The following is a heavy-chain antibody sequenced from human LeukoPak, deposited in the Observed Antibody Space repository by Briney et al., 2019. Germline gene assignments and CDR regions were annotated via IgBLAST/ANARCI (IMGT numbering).Heavy chain of an antibody. Sequence: GVSLRLSCAASGFTFSSYSMNCVRGAPGRGLECVSSISSSRSYIYYADSVKGRFTISRDNAKYSLYLQMNSLRAEDTAVYYCARSPYRYPAVILSRSDHDAFDIWGQGTMVTVSS. CDR3: ARSPYRYPAVILSRSDHDAFDI. D-gene: IGHD2-2*02. J-gene: IGHJ3*02. CDR1: GFTFSSYS. CDR2: ISSSRSYI. V-gene: IGHV3-21*01.